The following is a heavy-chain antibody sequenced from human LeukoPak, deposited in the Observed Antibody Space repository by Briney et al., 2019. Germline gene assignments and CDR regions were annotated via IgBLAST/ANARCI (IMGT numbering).Heavy chain of an antibody. CDR1: GFTFSSYW. J-gene: IGHJ4*02. CDR3: ATMTTYDY. Sequence: GGSLRLSRAASGFTFSSYWMTWVRQAPGKGLEWVANINQDGGEKYYVDSVKGRFTISRGNAKNSLYLQMSSLRAEDTAVYYCATMTTYDYWGQGTLVTVSS. D-gene: IGHD4-17*01. V-gene: IGHV3-7*01. CDR2: INQDGGEK.